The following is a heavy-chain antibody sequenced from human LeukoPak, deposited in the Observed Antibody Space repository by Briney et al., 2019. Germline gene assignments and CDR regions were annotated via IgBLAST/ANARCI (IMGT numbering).Heavy chain of an antibody. Sequence: SETLSLTRSVYGGSFSRYYWSWIRQPPGKGLESIGEINHSGSTNYNPSLKSRATISVDTSKIHFSLKLSSVTAADTAVYYCARGRQPISWGQGTLVTVSS. CDR1: GGSFSRYY. CDR3: ARGRQPIS. D-gene: IGHD6-13*01. CDR2: INHSGST. V-gene: IGHV4-34*01. J-gene: IGHJ4*02.